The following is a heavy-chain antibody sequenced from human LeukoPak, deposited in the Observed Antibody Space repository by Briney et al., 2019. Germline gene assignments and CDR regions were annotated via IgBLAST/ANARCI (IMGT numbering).Heavy chain of an antibody. J-gene: IGHJ3*02. CDR2: IKQDGSEK. D-gene: IGHD5-18*01. Sequence: PGGSLRLSCAASGFTVSNNYMSWVRQAPGKGLEXVANIKQDGSEKYYVDSVKGRFTISRDNAKNSLYLQMNSLRAEDTAVYYCARLIQLWGSAFDIWGQGTMVTVSS. CDR3: ARLIQLWGSAFDI. V-gene: IGHV3-7*01. CDR1: GFTVSNNY.